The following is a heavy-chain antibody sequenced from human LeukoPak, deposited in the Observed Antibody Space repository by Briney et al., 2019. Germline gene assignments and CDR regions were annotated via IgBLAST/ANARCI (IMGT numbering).Heavy chain of an antibody. J-gene: IGHJ4*02. V-gene: IGHV3-7*05. Sequence: PGGSLRLSCAASGLTLSSCAMSWVRQAPGKGLEWVANINQDGSEIYYVDSVQGRFTISRDNVKNSLYLQMNSLGAEDTAVYYCARRGTSSSWAHFDYWGQGTLVTVSS. CDR1: GLTLSSCA. CDR3: ARRGTSSSWAHFDY. CDR2: INQDGSEI. D-gene: IGHD6-13*01.